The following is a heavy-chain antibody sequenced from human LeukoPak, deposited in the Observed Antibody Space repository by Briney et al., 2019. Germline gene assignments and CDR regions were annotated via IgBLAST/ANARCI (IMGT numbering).Heavy chain of an antibody. CDR2: IRVYNGDT. D-gene: IGHD2-2*03. V-gene: IGHV1-18*01. J-gene: IGHJ4*02. CDR3: ATGYCSSTNCRIDY. CDR1: GYTFTSYG. Sequence: ASVKVSCRASGYTFTSYGISWVRQAPGQGLEWMGWIRVYNGDTNYAQKLQGRVTMTTDTSTSTAYMELRSLRSDDTAVYYCATGYCSSTNCRIDYWGQGTLVSVSS.